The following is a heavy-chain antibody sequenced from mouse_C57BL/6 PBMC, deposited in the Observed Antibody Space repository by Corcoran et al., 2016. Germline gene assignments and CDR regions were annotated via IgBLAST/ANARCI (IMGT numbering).Heavy chain of an antibody. CDR2: INTYSGVP. CDR1: GYTSTTYG. J-gene: IGHJ2*01. V-gene: IGHV9-3*01. Sequence: QIQLVQSGPELKKPGETVKISCKASGYTSTTYGMRWVKQAPGKGLKWMGWINTYSGVPTYADDFKGRFAFSLETSASTAYLQINNLKNEDTATYFCARGGYSNYGDFDYWGQGTTLTVSS. CDR3: ARGGYSNYGDFDY. D-gene: IGHD2-5*01.